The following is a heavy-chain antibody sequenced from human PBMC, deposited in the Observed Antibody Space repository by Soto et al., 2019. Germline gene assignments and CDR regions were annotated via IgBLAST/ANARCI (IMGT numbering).Heavy chain of an antibody. V-gene: IGHV3-30*18. Sequence: GGSLRLCCAASGVTFSSYGMHWVRQAPGKGLEWVAVISYDGSNKYYADSVKGRFTISRDNSKNTLYLQMNSLRAEDTAVYYCAKAMVPGYYYYYGMDVWGQGTTVTVSS. CDR2: ISYDGSNK. CDR1: GVTFSSYG. J-gene: IGHJ6*02. D-gene: IGHD3-10*01. CDR3: AKAMVPGYYYYYGMDV.